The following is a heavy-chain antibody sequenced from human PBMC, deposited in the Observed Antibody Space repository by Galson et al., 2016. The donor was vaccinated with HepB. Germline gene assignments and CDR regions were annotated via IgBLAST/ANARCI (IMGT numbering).Heavy chain of an antibody. V-gene: IGHV3-30-3*01. CDR3: GRDPHCSGGSGVMGYIDY. CDR2: ISYDGSKQ. CDR1: GFPFGSDA. Sequence: SLRLSCAASGFPFGSDAFHWVRQAPGKGLEWVAMISYDGSKQFYAASVKGRFTISRDNSKNTLFLEMNSLTAADTAVYFCGRDPHCSGGSGVMGYIDYWGQGTLVTVSS. D-gene: IGHD6-19*01. J-gene: IGHJ4*02.